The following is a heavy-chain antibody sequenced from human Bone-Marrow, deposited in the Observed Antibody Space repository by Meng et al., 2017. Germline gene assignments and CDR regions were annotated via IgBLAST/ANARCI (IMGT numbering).Heavy chain of an antibody. J-gene: IGHJ4*02. CDR3: ARGGNEFDY. V-gene: IGHV3-30*01. D-gene: IGHD4-23*01. Sequence: VQRVASGGGAVQPGRSLRLSCAACGFTFSSYAMHWVRQAPSKGLESVAVISDDGSNQYYADSVKGRFTISRDNSKNTLYLQMNSLRAEDTAVYYCARGGNEFDYWGQGTLVTVSS. CDR1: GFTFSSYA. CDR2: ISDDGSNQ.